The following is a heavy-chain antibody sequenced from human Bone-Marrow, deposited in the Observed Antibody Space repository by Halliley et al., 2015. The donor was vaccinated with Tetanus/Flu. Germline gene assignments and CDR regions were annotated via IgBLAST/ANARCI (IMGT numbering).Heavy chain of an antibody. Sequence: LEWIGYIHYGGTSNYNPPLKSRVSMSLDTSKSQFSLKLDSVAAADTAIYYCAGGYSYGSVYWGRGTLVTVSS. J-gene: IGHJ4*02. CDR2: IHYGGTS. V-gene: IGHV4-59*09. D-gene: IGHD5-18*01. CDR3: AGGYSYGSVY.